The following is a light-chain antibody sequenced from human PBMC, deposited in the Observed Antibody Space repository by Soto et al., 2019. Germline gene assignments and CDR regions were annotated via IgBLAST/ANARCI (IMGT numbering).Light chain of an antibody. CDR1: QSVSSTY. CDR2: GAS. V-gene: IGKV3-20*01. CDR3: QQYGTSLVT. Sequence: EIVLTQSPGTLSLSPGERATLSCRASQSVSSTYLAWYQQKPGQAPRLLIYGASRRATGIPDRFSGSGSGTDFALTITRLEPEDFAVYYCQQYGTSLVTFGKGTILEIK. J-gene: IGKJ2*01.